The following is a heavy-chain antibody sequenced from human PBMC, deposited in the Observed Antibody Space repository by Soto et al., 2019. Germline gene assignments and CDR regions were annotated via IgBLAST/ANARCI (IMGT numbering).Heavy chain of an antibody. CDR3: AKRGPDGFCSGGRCYFDY. V-gene: IGHV3-9*01. Sequence: EVQLVESGGGLVQPGRSLRLSCAASGFTFDDYAMHWVRRVPGKGLEWVSSISWNSNIIGYADSVKGRFTISRDNAKNSLCLQMNSLRPEDTALYYCAKRGPDGFCSGGRCYFDYWGQGTLVTVSS. J-gene: IGHJ4*02. CDR1: GFTFDDYA. D-gene: IGHD2-15*01. CDR2: ISWNSNII.